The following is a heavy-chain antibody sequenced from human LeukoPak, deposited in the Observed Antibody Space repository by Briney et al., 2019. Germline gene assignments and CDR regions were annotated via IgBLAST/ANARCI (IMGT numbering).Heavy chain of an antibody. CDR1: GSTFTGYY. V-gene: IGHV1-2*02. J-gene: IGHJ3*02. Sequence: GASVKVSCKASGSTFTGYYMHWVRQAPGQGLEWMGWINPNSGGTNHAQKFQGRVTMTRDTSISTAYMELSRLRSDDTALYYCTRVRAVAEKDNAFDIWGQGTMVIVSS. D-gene: IGHD6-19*01. CDR3: TRVRAVAEKDNAFDI. CDR2: INPNSGGT.